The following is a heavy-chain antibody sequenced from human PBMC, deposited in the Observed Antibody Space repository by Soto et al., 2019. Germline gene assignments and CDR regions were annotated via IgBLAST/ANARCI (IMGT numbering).Heavy chain of an antibody. CDR1: GGSISSGGYS. Sequence: SETLSLTCAVSGGSISSGGYSWSWIRQPPGKGLEWIGYIYHSGSTNYNPSLKSRVTISVDKSKNQFSLKLSSVTAADTAVYYCASSQTPARVTTFYYYGMDVWGQGTTVTVSS. J-gene: IGHJ6*02. CDR3: ASSQTPARVTTFYYYGMDV. D-gene: IGHD4-17*01. CDR2: IYHSGST. V-gene: IGHV4-30-2*01.